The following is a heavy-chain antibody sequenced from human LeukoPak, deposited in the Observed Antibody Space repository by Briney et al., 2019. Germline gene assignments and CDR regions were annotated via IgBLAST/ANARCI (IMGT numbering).Heavy chain of an antibody. J-gene: IGHJ4*02. V-gene: IGHV3-30*04. CDR2: ISYDGSNK. Sequence: GRSLRLSCAASGFTFSSYAMHWVRQAPGKGLEWVAVISYDGSNKYYADSVKGRFTISRDNSKNTLYLQMNSLRAEDTAVYYYARAVGYSYGFDYFDYWGQGTLVTVSS. CDR1: GFTFSSYA. CDR3: ARAVGYSYGFDYFDY. D-gene: IGHD5-18*01.